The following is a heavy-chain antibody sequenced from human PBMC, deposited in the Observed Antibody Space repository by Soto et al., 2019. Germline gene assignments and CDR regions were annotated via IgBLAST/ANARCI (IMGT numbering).Heavy chain of an antibody. V-gene: IGHV6-1*01. CDR1: GDSVSSNSAA. D-gene: IGHD3-10*01. Sequence: PSQTLSLTCAISGDSVSSNSAAWNWIRQSPSRGLEWLGRTFYRSKWYNDYAESVKSRITINPDTSKNQFSLQLDSVTPEDTAVYYCARESTMVRGVINPLDYWGQGTLVTVPS. CDR3: ARESTMVRGVINPLDY. CDR2: TFYRSKWYN. J-gene: IGHJ4*02.